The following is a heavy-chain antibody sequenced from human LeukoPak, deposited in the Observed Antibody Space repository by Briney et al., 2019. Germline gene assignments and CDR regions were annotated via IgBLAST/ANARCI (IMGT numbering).Heavy chain of an antibody. Sequence: PSQTLSLTCTVSGGSISSGGYYWSWIRQHPGKGLEWIGYIYYSGSTYYNPSLKSRVTISVDTSKNQFSLKLSSVTAADTAVYYCARERIQLWSGDQVGACDIWGQGTMVTVSS. CDR1: GGSISSGGYY. D-gene: IGHD5-18*01. CDR3: ARERIQLWSGDQVGACDI. V-gene: IGHV4-31*03. J-gene: IGHJ3*02. CDR2: IYYSGST.